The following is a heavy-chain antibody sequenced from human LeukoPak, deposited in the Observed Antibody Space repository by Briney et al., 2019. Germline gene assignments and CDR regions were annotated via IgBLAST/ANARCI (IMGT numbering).Heavy chain of an antibody. CDR2: IRSKANSYAT. CDR1: GFTFSGSA. V-gene: IGHV3-73*01. D-gene: IGHD4-17*01. J-gene: IGHJ3*01. CDR3: AKVYDYGDRDAFDL. Sequence: GGSLRLSCAASGFTFSGSAMHWVRQASGKGLEWVGRIRSKANSYATAYAASVKGRFTISRDDSKNTAYLQMNSLRAEDTAVYYCAKVYDYGDRDAFDLWGQGTMVTVSS.